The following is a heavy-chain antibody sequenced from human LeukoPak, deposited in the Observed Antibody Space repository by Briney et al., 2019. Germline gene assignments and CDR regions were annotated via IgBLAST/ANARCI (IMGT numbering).Heavy chain of an antibody. V-gene: IGHV1-2*02. J-gene: IGHJ4*02. CDR1: GYTFTGYY. CDR3: ARGTHYFDY. CDR2: INPDNGVT. Sequence: ASVKVSCKASGYTFTGYYIHWVRQAPGQGLEWMGWINPDNGVTNYAQKFQGRVTITRDTSISTAYMELSRLRSDDTAVYYCARGTHYFDYWGQGTLVTVSS.